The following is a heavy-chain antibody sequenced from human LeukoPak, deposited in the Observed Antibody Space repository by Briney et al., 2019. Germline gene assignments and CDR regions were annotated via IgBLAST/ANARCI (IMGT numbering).Heavy chain of an antibody. CDR3: ARGLWFGDQSSYFDY. CDR2: MSRSGDII. Sequence: PGGSLRLSCAASGFTFSDYNMNWVRQVPGKGLESVSYMSRSGDIIYYADSVKGRFTISRDNAKNSLYLQMNSLRVEDTAVYYCARGLWFGDQSSYFDYWGQGTLVTVSS. J-gene: IGHJ4*02. CDR1: GFTFSDYN. D-gene: IGHD3-10*01. V-gene: IGHV3-48*01.